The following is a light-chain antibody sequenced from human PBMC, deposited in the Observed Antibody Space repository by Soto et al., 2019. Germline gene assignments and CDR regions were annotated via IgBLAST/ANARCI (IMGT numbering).Light chain of an antibody. CDR3: QHFGGTTFT. J-gene: IGKJ1*01. CDR1: QSVSSSY. CDR2: GAS. Sequence: EIVLTQSPVTLSLSPGGGATLSCRASQSVSSSYIAWYQQRPGQTPSLLIYGASTRATGIPDRFSGSGSGTHFTLTISRLEPGDFAVYYCQHFGGTTFTFGQGTKVDIK. V-gene: IGKV3-20*01.